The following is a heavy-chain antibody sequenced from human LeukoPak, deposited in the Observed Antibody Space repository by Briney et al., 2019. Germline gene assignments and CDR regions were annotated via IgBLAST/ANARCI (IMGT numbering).Heavy chain of an antibody. CDR2: ISSSSSSYI. CDR3: ARGTSSSSSYYYYYMDV. D-gene: IGHD6-6*01. V-gene: IGHV3-21*01. J-gene: IGHJ6*03. CDR1: GFTFSSNA. Sequence: PGGSLRLSCAASGFTFSSNAMSWVRQAPGKGLEWVSSISSSSSSYIYYADSVKGRFTISRDNAKNSLYLQMNSLRAEDTAVYYCARGTSSSSSYYYYYMDVWGKGTTVTVSS.